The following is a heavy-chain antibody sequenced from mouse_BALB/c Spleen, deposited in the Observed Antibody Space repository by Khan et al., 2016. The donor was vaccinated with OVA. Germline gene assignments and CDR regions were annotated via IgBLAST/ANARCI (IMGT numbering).Heavy chain of an antibody. V-gene: IGHV1-7*01. CDR1: GYTFTTYW. CDR3: TRDRIDY. J-gene: IGHJ2*01. CDR2: INPTSGYT. Sequence: VQLKQSGAELAKPGASVKLSCKASGYTFTTYWMPWVKQRPGQGLEWIGYINPTSGYTDYNDKFKDRATLSADKSSSTAYMQLNSLTSEDSAVYYYTRDRIDYWGQGTTLTVSA.